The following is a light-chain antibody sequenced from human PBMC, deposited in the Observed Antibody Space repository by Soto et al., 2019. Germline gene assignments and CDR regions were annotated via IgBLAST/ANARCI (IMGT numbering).Light chain of an antibody. CDR1: SSDVGGYNY. CDR3: SSYTSSSTGV. V-gene: IGLV2-14*01. CDR2: DVS. J-gene: IGLJ1*01. Sequence: QSALTQPASVSGSPGQSITISCTGTSSDVGGYNYVSWYQQHPGKAHKLMIYDVSNRPSGVSNRFSGSKSGNTASLTISGLQAEDEADYYFSSYTSSSTGVFGTGTKVTVL.